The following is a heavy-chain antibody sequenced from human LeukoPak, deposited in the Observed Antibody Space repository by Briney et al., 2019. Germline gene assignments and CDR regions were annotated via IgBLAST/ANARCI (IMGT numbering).Heavy chain of an antibody. D-gene: IGHD6-19*01. CDR1: GYTFTGYY. V-gene: IGHV1-2*02. J-gene: IGHJ4*02. CDR3: ARAVNSGWSKPEFDY. Sequence: ASVKVSCKASGYTFTGYYMHWVRQAPGQGLEWMGWINPNSGGTNYAQKFQGRVTMTRDTSISTAYMELRRLRSDDTAVYYCARAVNSGWSKPEFDYWGQGTLVTVSS. CDR2: INPNSGGT.